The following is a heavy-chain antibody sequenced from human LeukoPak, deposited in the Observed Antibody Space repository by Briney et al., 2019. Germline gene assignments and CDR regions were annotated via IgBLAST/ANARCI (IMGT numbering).Heavy chain of an antibody. D-gene: IGHD3-10*01. J-gene: IGHJ4*02. Sequence: GESLRLSSAASGFSLRNYWMTWVRQSPGKGLEWVAIINPDGSGKYSVDSVKGRFTISRDNAKNSLYLQMSSLRAEDTAVYYCARGGHRQKEFWGQGTLVTVSS. V-gene: IGHV3-7*01. CDR2: INPDGSGK. CDR1: GFSLRNYW. CDR3: ARGGHRQKEF.